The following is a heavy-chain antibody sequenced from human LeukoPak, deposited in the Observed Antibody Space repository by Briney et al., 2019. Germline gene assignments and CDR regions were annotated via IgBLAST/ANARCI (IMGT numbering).Heavy chain of an antibody. CDR2: IYYSGST. V-gene: IGHV4-59*01. CDR1: GGSISSYY. Sequence: SETLSLTCTVSGGSISSYYWSWIRQPPGKGLEWIGYIYYSGSTNYNPSLKSRVTISVDTSKNQFSLKLSSVTAADTAVYYCARSPHSSGWYGGARPDYYMDVWGKGTTVTISS. CDR3: ARSPHSSGWYGGARPDYYMDV. D-gene: IGHD6-19*01. J-gene: IGHJ6*03.